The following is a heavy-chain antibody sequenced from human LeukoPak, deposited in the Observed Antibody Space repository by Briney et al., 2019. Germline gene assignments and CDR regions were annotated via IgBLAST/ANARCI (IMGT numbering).Heavy chain of an antibody. CDR3: ARVENYGFDY. J-gene: IGHJ4*02. CDR1: GFTFSSYA. D-gene: IGHD3-10*01. Sequence: GGSLRLSCAASGFTFSSYAMHWVRQASGKGLEWVAVISYDGSNKYYADSVKGRFTISRDNSKNTLYLQMNSLRAEDTAVYYCARVENYGFDYWGQGTLVTVSS. V-gene: IGHV3-30*04. CDR2: ISYDGSNK.